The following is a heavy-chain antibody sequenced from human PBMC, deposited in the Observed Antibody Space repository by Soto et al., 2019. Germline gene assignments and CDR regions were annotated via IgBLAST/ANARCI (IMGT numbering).Heavy chain of an antibody. D-gene: IGHD3-3*01. CDR1: GGSISSYY. CDR2: IYYSGST. V-gene: IGHV4-59*01. J-gene: IGHJ4*02. Sequence: SETLSLTCTVSGGSISSYYWSWIRQPPGKGLEWIGYIYYSGSTNYNPSNKSRDTISVDTSKNKYSLKMSSVTAADTALYYCARVARITIFGVVTPRAYFDYWGQGTRVTVS. CDR3: ARVARITIFGVVTPRAYFDY.